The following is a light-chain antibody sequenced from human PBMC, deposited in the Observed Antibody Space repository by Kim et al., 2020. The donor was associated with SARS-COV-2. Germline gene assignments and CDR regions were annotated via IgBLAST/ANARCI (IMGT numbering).Light chain of an antibody. V-gene: IGLV3-21*04. CDR3: QVWDSGSDQGV. CDR2: YDS. Sequence: APGKTASITCGRNNIGSKSVHWYQQKPGQAPVLVISYDSDRPSGIPDRFSGSNSGNTATLTVSRVEAGDEADYYCQVWDSGSDQGVFGGGTQLTVL. J-gene: IGLJ2*01. CDR1: NIGSKS.